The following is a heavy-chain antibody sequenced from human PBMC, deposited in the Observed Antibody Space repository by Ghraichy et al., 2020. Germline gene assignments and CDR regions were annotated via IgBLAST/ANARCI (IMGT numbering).Heavy chain of an antibody. Sequence: SETLSLTCTVSGGSISSSSYYWGWIRQPPGKGLEWIGSIYYSGSTYYNPSLKSRVTISVDTSKNQFYLKLSSVTAADTAVYYCARWDIAAAGTGNWFDPWGQGTLVTVSS. V-gene: IGHV4-39*01. J-gene: IGHJ5*02. CDR2: IYYSGST. D-gene: IGHD6-13*01. CDR1: GGSISSSSYY. CDR3: ARWDIAAAGTGNWFDP.